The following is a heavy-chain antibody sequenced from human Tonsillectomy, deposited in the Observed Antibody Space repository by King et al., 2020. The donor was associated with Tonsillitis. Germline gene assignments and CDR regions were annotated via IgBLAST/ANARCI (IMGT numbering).Heavy chain of an antibody. CDR3: ARRGSNPLTRYGSGSYFDP. Sequence: QLVQSGAEVKKPGESLRISCKGSGYSFTNYWIGWVRQMPGKGLEWMGIIYPGDSDTRYSPSFQGQVTISADKSINTAYLQWNSLKASDTAMYYCARRGSNPLTRYGSGSYFDPWGQGTLVTVSS. V-gene: IGHV5-51*01. D-gene: IGHD3-10*01. J-gene: IGHJ5*02. CDR2: IYPGDSDT. CDR1: GYSFTNYW.